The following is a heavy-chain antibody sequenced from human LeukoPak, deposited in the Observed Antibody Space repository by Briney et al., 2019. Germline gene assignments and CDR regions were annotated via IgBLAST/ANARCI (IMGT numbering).Heavy chain of an antibody. CDR1: GGSITSLY. D-gene: IGHD2-21*02. J-gene: IGHJ4*02. V-gene: IGHV4-59*11. CDR3: EKDLGGSGDYRPY. Sequence: SETLSLTCSVSGGSITSLYWSWVRQPPGKGLEYVGYVHHTGVTNYNPSLRGRVTVSMDASKNQFYLKLNSVTAADTAVYYCEKDLGGSGDYRPYWGQGSVVTVSS. CDR2: VHHTGVT.